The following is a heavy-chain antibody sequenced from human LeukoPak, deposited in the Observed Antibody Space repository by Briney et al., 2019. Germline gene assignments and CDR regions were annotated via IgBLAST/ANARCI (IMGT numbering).Heavy chain of an antibody. D-gene: IGHD3-10*01. CDR1: RFIFSTYW. CDR3: ARDVGEYQILGFDY. CDR2: INSDGSRT. J-gene: IGHJ4*02. V-gene: IGHV3-74*01. Sequence: PGGSLRLSRAASRFIFSTYWMHWVRQAPGKGPVWVSRINSDGSRTNYADSVKGRFTISRDNAKNTLYLQMNSLRAEDTAIYYCARDVGEYQILGFDYWGQGTLVTVSS.